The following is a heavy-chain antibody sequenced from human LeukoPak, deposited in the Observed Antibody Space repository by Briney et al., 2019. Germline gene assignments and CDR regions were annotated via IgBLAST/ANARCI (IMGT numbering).Heavy chain of an antibody. Sequence: GGSLRLSCAASGFTFSGSAMHWVRQASGKGLEWVDRIRSKANSYATAYAASVKGRFTISRDDSKNTAYLQMNSLKTEDTAVYYCTGQYDCWSGAVGYWGQGTLVTVSS. CDR2: IRSKANSYAT. V-gene: IGHV3-73*01. CDR3: TGQYDCWSGAVGY. J-gene: IGHJ4*02. CDR1: GFTFSGSA. D-gene: IGHD3-3*01.